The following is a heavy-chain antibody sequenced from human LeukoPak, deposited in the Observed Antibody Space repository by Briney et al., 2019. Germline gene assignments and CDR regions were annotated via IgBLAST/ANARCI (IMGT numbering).Heavy chain of an antibody. CDR3: ATGTAMVRGVLDAFDI. Sequence: GASVKVSCKVSGYTLTELSMHWVRQAPGKGLEWMGGFDPEDGETIYAQKFQGRVTMTEDTSTDTAYMELSSLRSEDTAVYYCATGTAMVRGVLDAFDIWGQRTMVTVSS. CDR2: FDPEDGET. CDR1: GYTLTELS. D-gene: IGHD3-10*01. V-gene: IGHV1-24*01. J-gene: IGHJ3*02.